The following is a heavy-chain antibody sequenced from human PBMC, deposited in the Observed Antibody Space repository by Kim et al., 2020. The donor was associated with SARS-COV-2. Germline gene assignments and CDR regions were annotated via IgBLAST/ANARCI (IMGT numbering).Heavy chain of an antibody. CDR3: ARGSGWRQQEGKGI. V-gene: IGHV3-48*02. CDR1: GFTFRDYG. J-gene: IGHJ1*01. CDR2: ISSSGSTI. D-gene: IGHD2-15*01. Sequence: GGSLRLSCEASGFTFRDYGMNWVRQAPGKGLEWISYISSSGSTIYYAESVKGRFEVSRDNVKNALYLKISGLRDEDTALYFCARGSGWRQQEGKGIWGQG.